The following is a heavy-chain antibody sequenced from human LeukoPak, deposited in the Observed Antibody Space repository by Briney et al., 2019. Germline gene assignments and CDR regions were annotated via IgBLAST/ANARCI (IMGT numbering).Heavy chain of an antibody. Sequence: GGSLRLSCAASGFTFSDYYMSWIRQAPGKGLEWVSYISSSGSTIYYADSVKGRFTISRDNAKNSLYLQMNSLRAEDTAVYYCARDIAAAVYYMDVWGKVATVTVSS. CDR2: ISSSGSTI. J-gene: IGHJ6*03. D-gene: IGHD6-13*01. CDR3: ARDIAAAVYYMDV. CDR1: GFTFSDYY. V-gene: IGHV3-11*04.